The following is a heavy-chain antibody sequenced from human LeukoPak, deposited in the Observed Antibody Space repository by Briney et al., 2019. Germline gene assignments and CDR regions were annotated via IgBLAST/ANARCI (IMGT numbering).Heavy chain of an antibody. J-gene: IGHJ5*02. V-gene: IGHV1-2*02. CDR2: INTKSGRT. CDR3: ARADFIDAGPYLIGP. Sequence: ASVRVSCKTSGYSFTDYYIHWVRQAPGQGLEWMGWINTKSGRTSSARKFQGRVTMTRDPSITTVYTDMARLTSDDTAIYFCARADFIDAGPYLIGPWGQGTLVTVSS. D-gene: IGHD3-3*01. CDR1: GYSFTDYY.